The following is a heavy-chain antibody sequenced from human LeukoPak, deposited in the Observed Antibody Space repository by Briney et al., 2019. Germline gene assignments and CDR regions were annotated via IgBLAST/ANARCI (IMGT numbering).Heavy chain of an antibody. CDR1: GYTFTSYG. D-gene: IGHD6-19*01. CDR3: ARDQVGSSGWYFADTNAFDI. J-gene: IGHJ3*02. Sequence: GASVKVSCKASGYTFTSYGISWVRQAPGQGLEWMGWISAYNGNTNYAQKLQGRVTMTTDTSTSTAYMELRSLRSDDTAVYYCARDQVGSSGWYFADTNAFDIWGQGTMVTVSS. CDR2: ISAYNGNT. V-gene: IGHV1-18*01.